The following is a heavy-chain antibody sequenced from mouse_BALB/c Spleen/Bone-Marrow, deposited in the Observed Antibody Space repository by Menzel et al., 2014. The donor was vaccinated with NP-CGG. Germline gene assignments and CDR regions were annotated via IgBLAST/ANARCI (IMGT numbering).Heavy chain of an antibody. CDR3: TRDPSYYGSSYAMDY. J-gene: IGHJ4*01. Sequence: DVQLVESGGGLVKPGGSLKLSCAASGFTFSSYTMSWVRQTPEKRLEWVATISSGGSYTYYPDSVKGRFTISRDNAKNTLYLQMSSLKSEDTAMYYCTRDPSYYGSSYAMDYWGQGTSVTVSS. CDR2: ISSGGSYT. CDR1: GFTFSSYT. D-gene: IGHD1-1*01. V-gene: IGHV5-6-4*01.